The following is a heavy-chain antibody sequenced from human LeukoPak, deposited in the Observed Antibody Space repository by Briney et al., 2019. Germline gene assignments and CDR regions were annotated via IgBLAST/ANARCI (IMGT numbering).Heavy chain of an antibody. CDR2: IYYSGST. CDR3: ARAAPYYFDY. V-gene: IGHV4-39*07. J-gene: IGHJ4*02. Sequence: SETLSLTCTVSGGSISSSSYYWGWIRQPQGKGLEWIGSIYYSGSTYYNPSLKSRVTISVDTSKNQFSLKLSSVTAADTAVYYCARAAPYYFDYWGQGTLVTVSS. CDR1: GGSISSSSYY.